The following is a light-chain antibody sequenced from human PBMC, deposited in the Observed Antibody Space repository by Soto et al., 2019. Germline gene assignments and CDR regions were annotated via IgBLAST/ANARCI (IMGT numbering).Light chain of an antibody. CDR3: QHYGSSPLFT. V-gene: IGKV3-20*01. CDR2: GAS. J-gene: IGKJ3*01. Sequence: EIVLTQSPGTLSLSPGERATLSCRASQSVSSSYLAWYQQKPGQAPRLLIYGASSRATGSPDRISGSGSETDFTLTVSRLEPEDFAVYYCQHYGSSPLFTFGPGTKVDIK. CDR1: QSVSSSY.